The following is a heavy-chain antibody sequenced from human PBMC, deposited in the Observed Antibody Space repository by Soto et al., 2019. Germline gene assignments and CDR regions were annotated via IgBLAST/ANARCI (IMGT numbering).Heavy chain of an antibody. Sequence: SETLSLTCTVSGGSVSSGGYYWSWIRQPPGKGLEWIGYIYYSGSTNYNPSLKGRVTISVDTSKNQFSLKLSSVTAADTAVYYFARSDLLVVPAYYYYYGMDVWGQGTRVTVSS. CDR1: GGSVSSGGYY. J-gene: IGHJ6*02. V-gene: IGHV4-61*08. CDR3: ARSDLLVVPAYYYYYGMDV. D-gene: IGHD2-2*01. CDR2: IYYSGST.